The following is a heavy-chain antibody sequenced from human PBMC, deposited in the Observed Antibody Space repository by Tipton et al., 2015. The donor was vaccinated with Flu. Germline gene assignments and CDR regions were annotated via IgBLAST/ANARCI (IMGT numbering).Heavy chain of an antibody. CDR2: IYTSGST. Sequence: LRLSCTVSGDSISSGYYYWSWIRQPAGKGLEWIGRIYTSGSTKFNPFLKSRVTISLDTSKNQFSLRLTSVTAADTAVYYCARSAWDVRGMNWFDPWGQGTLVTVSS. CDR3: ARSAWDVRGMNWFDP. V-gene: IGHV4-61*02. D-gene: IGHD1-26*01. CDR1: GDSISSGYYY. J-gene: IGHJ5*02.